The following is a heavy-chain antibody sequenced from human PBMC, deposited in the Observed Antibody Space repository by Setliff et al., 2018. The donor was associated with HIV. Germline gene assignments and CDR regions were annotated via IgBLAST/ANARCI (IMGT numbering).Heavy chain of an antibody. Sequence: SETLSLTCAVSGYSISSGYYWGWIRQPPGKGLEWTGSIYHSGSTYYNPSLKSRVTISVDTSKNQFSLKLSSVTAADTAVYYCARSRPFFDIWGQGTMVTVSS. CDR3: ARSRPFFDI. V-gene: IGHV4-38-2*01. J-gene: IGHJ3*02. CDR1: GYSISSGYY. CDR2: IYHSGST.